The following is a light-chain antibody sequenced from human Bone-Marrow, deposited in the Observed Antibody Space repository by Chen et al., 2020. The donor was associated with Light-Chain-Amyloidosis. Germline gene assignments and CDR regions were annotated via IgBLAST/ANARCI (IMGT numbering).Light chain of an antibody. J-gene: IGLJ2*01. CDR2: RDT. Sequence: SYELTQPPSVSVSPGQTARITCSGDDLPTKYAYWYQQKPSQAPVLVIHRDTERPSGISERFSGSSSGTTATLTISGVQAEDEADDHCQSADSSGTYEVIFGGGTKLTVL. V-gene: IGLV3-25*03. CDR1: DLPTKY. CDR3: QSADSSGTYEVI.